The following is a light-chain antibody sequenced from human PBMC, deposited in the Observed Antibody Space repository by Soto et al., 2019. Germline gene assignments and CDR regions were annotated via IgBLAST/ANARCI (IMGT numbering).Light chain of an antibody. V-gene: IGKV3-20*01. CDR1: ETVATN. CDR3: QQYAGPPTP. Sequence: IHSPATLSMSPCESAALFPSASETVATNLAWYQQKPGQAPRLLISGASTRAAGISDRFCGGGSGTDFTLTISRLEPEDFAVYFCQQYAGPPTPFGQGTRLAIK. CDR2: GAS. J-gene: IGKJ5*01.